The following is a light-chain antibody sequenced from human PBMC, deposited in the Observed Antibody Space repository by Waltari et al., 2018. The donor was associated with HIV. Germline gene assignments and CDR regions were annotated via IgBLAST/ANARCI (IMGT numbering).Light chain of an antibody. CDR2: AAS. CDR1: QPISSW. CDR3: QQTDSFPYT. V-gene: IGKV1D-12*01. Sequence: DIQMTQSPSSVSASVGDRVTITCRTSQPISSWLAWYQQKPGKAPELLIYAASSVQSWVPSRFSGSGSGTDFTLIISSLQPEDCATYYCQQTDSFPYTFGQGTKLRIK. J-gene: IGKJ2*01.